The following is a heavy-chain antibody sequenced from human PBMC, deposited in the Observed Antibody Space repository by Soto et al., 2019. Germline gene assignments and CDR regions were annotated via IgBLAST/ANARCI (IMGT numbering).Heavy chain of an antibody. CDR2: INPSGGST. CDR1: GYTFTSYY. J-gene: IGHJ4*02. Sequence: QVQLVQSGAEVKKPGASVKVSCKASGYTFTSYYMHWVRQAPGQGLEWMGMINPSGGSTSYAQKFQGRVTMTRDTSTSTVYMELSSLRSEDTAVYYCVFVYDCSGGSCYFDYWGQGTLVTVSS. CDR3: VFVYDCSGGSCYFDY. V-gene: IGHV1-46*01. D-gene: IGHD2-15*01.